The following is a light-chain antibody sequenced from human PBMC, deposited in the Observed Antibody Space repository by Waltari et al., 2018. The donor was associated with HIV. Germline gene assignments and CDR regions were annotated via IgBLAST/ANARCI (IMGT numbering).Light chain of an antibody. CDR2: EVT. CDR3: SSYTTSSTWV. V-gene: IGLV2-18*02. Sequence: QSTLTQPPSVSGSLGQSVTIACSGTSSDIGSHNLFSWYQQPPGTAPKLIIYEVTNRPSGAAVRFSGSKSGNTASLTISCLQAEDEADYYCSSYTTSSTWVFGGGTQLTVL. J-gene: IGLJ3*02. CDR1: SSDIGSHNL.